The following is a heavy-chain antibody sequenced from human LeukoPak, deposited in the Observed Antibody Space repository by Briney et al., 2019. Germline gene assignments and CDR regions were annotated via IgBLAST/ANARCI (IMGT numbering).Heavy chain of an antibody. Sequence: PSETLSLTCAVYGGSFSGYYWSWIRQPPGKGLEWIGEINHSGNTNSNPSLKSRVTISVDTSKNQFSLKLSSVTAADTAVYYCARGSHSRGRYCSSTSCYAGVNWFDPWGQGTLVTVSS. CDR3: ARGSHSRGRYCSSTSCYAGVNWFDP. V-gene: IGHV4-34*01. CDR2: INHSGNT. J-gene: IGHJ5*02. D-gene: IGHD2-2*01. CDR1: GGSFSGYY.